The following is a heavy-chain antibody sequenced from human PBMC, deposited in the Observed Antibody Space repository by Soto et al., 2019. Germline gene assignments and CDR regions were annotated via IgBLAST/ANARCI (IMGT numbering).Heavy chain of an antibody. CDR3: ARDSFNDYGDYGWYFDL. CDR2: ISAYNGNT. Sequence: GASVKVSCKASGYTFTSYGISWVRQAPGQGLEWIGWISAYNGNTNYAQKLHGRVTMTTDTSTSTAYMELRSLRSDYTAVYYCARDSFNDYGDYGWYFDLWGRGTLVTVSS. D-gene: IGHD4-17*01. V-gene: IGHV1-18*01. CDR1: GYTFTSYG. J-gene: IGHJ2*01.